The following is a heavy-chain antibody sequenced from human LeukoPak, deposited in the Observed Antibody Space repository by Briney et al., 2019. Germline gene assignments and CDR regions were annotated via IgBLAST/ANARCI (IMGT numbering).Heavy chain of an antibody. CDR1: GGSISSYY. J-gene: IGHJ4*02. CDR3: ARLYCGGDCFAGYFDY. Sequence: SETLSLTCTVSGGSISSYYWSWIRQPPGKGLEWIGYIYYSGSTNYNPSLKSRVTISVDTSKNQFSLKLSSVTAADTAVYYCARLYCGGDCFAGYFDYWGQGTLVTVSS. D-gene: IGHD2-21*02. CDR2: IYYSGST. V-gene: IGHV4-59*01.